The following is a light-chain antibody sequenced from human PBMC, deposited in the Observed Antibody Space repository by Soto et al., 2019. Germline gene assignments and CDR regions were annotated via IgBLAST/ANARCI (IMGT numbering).Light chain of an antibody. J-gene: IGKJ1*01. V-gene: IGKV3-15*01. CDR3: QHQGT. Sequence: EMVMTQSPATLSVSPGERATLSCRASQSVSSNLAWYQQKPGQAPRLLIYGASTRATGIPARFSGSGSGTEFTLTISSLQSEDFAVYYSQHQGTFGQGTKVEIK. CDR1: QSVSSN. CDR2: GAS.